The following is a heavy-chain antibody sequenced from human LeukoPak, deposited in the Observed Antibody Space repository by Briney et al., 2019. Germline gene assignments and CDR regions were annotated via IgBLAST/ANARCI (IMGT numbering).Heavy chain of an antibody. D-gene: IGHD2-15*01. Sequence: GESLKISCKGSGYSFTSYWITWVRQMPGKGLEWMGRIDPSDSYTNYSPSFQGHVTISADKSISTAYLQWSSLKASDTVMYYCASDRSSKWYFDYWGPGTLVTVSS. V-gene: IGHV5-10-1*01. CDR1: GYSFTSYW. J-gene: IGHJ4*02. CDR2: IDPSDSYT. CDR3: ASDRSSKWYFDY.